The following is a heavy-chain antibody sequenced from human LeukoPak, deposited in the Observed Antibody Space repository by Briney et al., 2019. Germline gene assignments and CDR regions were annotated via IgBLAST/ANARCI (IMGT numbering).Heavy chain of an antibody. CDR1: GYTFTSYG. CDR2: ISAYNGNT. V-gene: IGHV1-18*01. CDR3: ARLLGTAANDAFDI. D-gene: IGHD2-2*01. J-gene: IGHJ3*02. Sequence: GASVKVSSKASGYTFTSYGISWVRQAPGQGLEWMGWISAYNGNTNYAQKLQGRVTMTTDTSTSTAYMELRSLRSDDTAVYYCARLLGTAANDAFDIWGQGTMVTVSS.